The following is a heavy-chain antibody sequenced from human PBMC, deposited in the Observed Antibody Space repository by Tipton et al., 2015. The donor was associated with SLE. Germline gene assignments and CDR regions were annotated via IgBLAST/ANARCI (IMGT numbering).Heavy chain of an antibody. V-gene: IGHV4-34*01. Sequence: TLSLTCGVPSGSFSLYWWTWIRQPPGKGLEWIGEISHLGRTNYNPSLESRVTMSVDKSKDQFSLRLTSVTAADTAVYYCVRGSASGYYDMDVWGQGTTVTVSS. CDR1: SGSFSLYW. CDR2: ISHLGRT. CDR3: VRGSASGYYDMDV. J-gene: IGHJ6*02.